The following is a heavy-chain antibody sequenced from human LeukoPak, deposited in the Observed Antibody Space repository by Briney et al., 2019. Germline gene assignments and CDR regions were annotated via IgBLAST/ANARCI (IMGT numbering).Heavy chain of an antibody. Sequence: GASVKVSCKASGYTFTSYYMHWVRQSPGQGLEWKGIINPSGGSTSFAQKFQGRVTMTRDTSTSTVYMELSSLRSEDTAVYYCARDTIVVVPAARRGVGPWFDTWGQGTLVTVSS. CDR2: INPSGGST. D-gene: IGHD2-2*01. J-gene: IGHJ5*02. V-gene: IGHV1-46*01. CDR3: ARDTIVVVPAARRGVGPWFDT. CDR1: GYTFTSYY.